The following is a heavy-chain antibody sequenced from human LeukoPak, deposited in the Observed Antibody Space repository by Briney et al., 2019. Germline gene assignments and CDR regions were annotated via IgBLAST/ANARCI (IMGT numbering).Heavy chain of an antibody. D-gene: IGHD2-2*01. CDR2: MNPNSGNT. CDR3: ARDQDIVVAPAAPHNWFDP. J-gene: IGHJ5*02. CDR1: GYTFTSYD. Sequence: ASVKVSCKASGYTFTSYDINWVRQATGQGLEWMGWMNPNSGNTGYAQKFQGRVTITRDTSASTAYMELSSLRSEDTAVYYCARDQDIVVAPAAPHNWFDPWGQGTLVTVSS. V-gene: IGHV1-8*01.